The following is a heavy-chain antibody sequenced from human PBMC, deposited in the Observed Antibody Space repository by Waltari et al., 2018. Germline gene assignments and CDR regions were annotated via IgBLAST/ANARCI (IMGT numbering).Heavy chain of an antibody. J-gene: IGHJ3*02. Sequence: EVQLVQSGAEVKKPGASLKISCKGSGYSFTTYWIAWVRQMPGKGLEWLGIIYPGDSHTRYSPSFQGQVTISADKSINTAYLQWSSLKASDTAMYYCARPRENAYTYEAFDIWGQGTMVTVSS. V-gene: IGHV5-51*01. CDR1: GYSFTTYW. CDR3: ARPRENAYTYEAFDI. D-gene: IGHD2-2*01. CDR2: IYPGDSHT.